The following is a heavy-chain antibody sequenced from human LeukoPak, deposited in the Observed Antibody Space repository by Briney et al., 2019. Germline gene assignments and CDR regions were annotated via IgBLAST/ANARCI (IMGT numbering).Heavy chain of an antibody. V-gene: IGHV4-4*07. J-gene: IGHJ4*02. CDR3: ARVTYYYDSSGYYFDY. Sequence: SETLSLTCTVSGGSISSYYWSWIRQPAGKGLEWIGRIYTSGSTNYNPSLKSRVTMSVDTSKNQFSLKLSSVTAADTAVYYCARVTYYYDSSGYYFDYWGQGTLVTVSS. CDR2: IYTSGST. CDR1: GGSISSYY. D-gene: IGHD3-22*01.